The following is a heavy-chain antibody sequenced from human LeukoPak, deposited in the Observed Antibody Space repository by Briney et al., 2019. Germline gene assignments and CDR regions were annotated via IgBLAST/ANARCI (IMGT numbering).Heavy chain of an antibody. CDR1: GYTFTSYD. CDR2: MNPNSGNT. Sequence: ASVKVSCKASGYTFTSYDINWVRQATGQGLEWMGWMNPNSGNTGYAQKFQGRVTMTRNTSISTAYMELSSLRSEDTAVYYCARDLYQYYYDSSGYYLGWFDPWGQGTLVTVSS. V-gene: IGHV1-8*01. D-gene: IGHD3-22*01. J-gene: IGHJ5*02. CDR3: ARDLYQYYYDSSGYYLGWFDP.